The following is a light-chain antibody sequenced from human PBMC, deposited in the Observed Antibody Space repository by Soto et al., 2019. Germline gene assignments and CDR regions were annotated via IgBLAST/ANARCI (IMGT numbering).Light chain of an antibody. CDR2: FAS. CDR3: QQYNEWPIT. J-gene: IGKJ4*01. Sequence: ERVMTQFPATLSVSPGAKATLSCRASQTVSNNLAWYQQKPGRAPRLLIYFASTRATGVPARFSGSGSGTEFTLTISNLKSEDSAVYYCQQYNEWPITFGGGTKLETK. CDR1: QTVSNN. V-gene: IGKV3-15*01.